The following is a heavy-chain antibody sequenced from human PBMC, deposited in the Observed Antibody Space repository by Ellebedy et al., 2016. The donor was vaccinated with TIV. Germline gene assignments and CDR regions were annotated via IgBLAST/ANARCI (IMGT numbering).Heavy chain of an antibody. J-gene: IGHJ3*02. CDR2: MNQDGSQK. Sequence: GGSLRLSCAASGFSFRSYWMSWVRQAPGKGLEWVANMNQDGSQKYYVDSVEGRFTISRDNTESSLYLQMNSLRAEDTALYYCATDGSYGDFRSPAHAFETWGQGTMVSVSS. CDR1: GFSFRSYW. CDR3: ATDGSYGDFRSPAHAFET. V-gene: IGHV3-7*01. D-gene: IGHD4-17*01.